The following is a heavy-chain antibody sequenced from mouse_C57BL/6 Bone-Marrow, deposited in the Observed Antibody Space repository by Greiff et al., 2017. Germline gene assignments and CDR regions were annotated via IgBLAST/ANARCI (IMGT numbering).Heavy chain of an antibody. CDR2: ISDGGSYT. V-gene: IGHV5-4*01. CDR3: ARDDYDAWFAY. D-gene: IGHD2-4*01. Sequence: EVMLVESGGGLVKPGGSLKLSCAASGFTFSSYAMSWVRQTPEKRLEWVATISDGGSYTYYPDNVKGRFTISRDHAKNNLYLQMSHLKSEDTAMYYCARDDYDAWFAYWGQGTLVTVSA. J-gene: IGHJ3*01. CDR1: GFTFSSYA.